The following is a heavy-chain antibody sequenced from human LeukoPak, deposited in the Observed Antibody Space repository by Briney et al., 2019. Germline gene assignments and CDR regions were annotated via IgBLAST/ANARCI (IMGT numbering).Heavy chain of an antibody. CDR2: ISYDGSNK. V-gene: IGHV3-30-3*01. Sequence: GRSLRLSCAASGFTFSSYAMHWVRQAPGKGLEWVAVISYDGSNKYYADSVKGRFTISRDNSKNTLYLQMYSLRAEDTAVYYCAKVVALFTLYYFDYWGQGTLVTVSS. J-gene: IGHJ4*02. CDR3: AKVVALFTLYYFDY. D-gene: IGHD2-21*01. CDR1: GFTFSSYA.